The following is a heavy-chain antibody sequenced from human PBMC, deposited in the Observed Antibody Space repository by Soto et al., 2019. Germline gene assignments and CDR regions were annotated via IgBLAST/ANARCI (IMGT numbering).Heavy chain of an antibody. CDR1: GDSVSSNTAS. J-gene: IGHJ5*02. Sequence: SQTLSLTCAISGDSVSSNTASWNWIRQSPSRGLEWLGRTYFRSKWYNDYAVSVKSRIIINPDTSNDQFSLQLNSVTPEDTAVYFCAKGDNLGPKTGYAFDPWGQGIMVTVSS. CDR3: AKGDNLGPKTGYAFDP. CDR2: TYFRSKWYN. V-gene: IGHV6-1*01. D-gene: IGHD5-12*01.